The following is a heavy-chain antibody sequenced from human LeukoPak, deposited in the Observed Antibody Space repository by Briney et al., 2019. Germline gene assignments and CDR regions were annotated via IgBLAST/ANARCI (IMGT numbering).Heavy chain of an antibody. CDR3: ASHPGFWSGYIDADS. J-gene: IGHJ4*02. D-gene: IGHD3-3*01. CDR2: IYYSGST. V-gene: IGHV4-39*01. Sequence: PSETLSLTCTVSGGSISSSSYYWGWIRQPPGKGLEWIGSIYYSGSTYYNPSLNSRVTISVDTSKNQFSLKLSSVTAADTAVYYCASHPGFWSGYIDADSWGQGTLVTVSS. CDR1: GGSISSSSYY.